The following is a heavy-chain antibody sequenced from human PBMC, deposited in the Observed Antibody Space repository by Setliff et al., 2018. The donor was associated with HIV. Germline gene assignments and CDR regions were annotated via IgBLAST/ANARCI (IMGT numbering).Heavy chain of an antibody. CDR1: GGPISSHY. CDR3: ASHRSVYYFDY. V-gene: IGHV4-59*11. Sequence: SETLSLTCTVSGGPISSHYWSWIRQPPGKGLEWIGYIYYSGSTNYNPSLKSRVTISVDTSKNQFSLKLSSVTAADTAVYYCASHRSVYYFDYWGQGTLVTVSS. CDR2: IYYSGST. J-gene: IGHJ4*02.